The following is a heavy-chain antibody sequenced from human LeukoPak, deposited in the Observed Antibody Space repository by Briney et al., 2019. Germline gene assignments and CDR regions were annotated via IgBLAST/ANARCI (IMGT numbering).Heavy chain of an antibody. CDR3: ARGWPYYYDSSGLNWFDP. CDR2: IYHSGST. Sequence: SQTLSLTCAVSGGSISGGGYSWSWIRQPPGKGLEWIGYIYHSGSTYYNPSLKSRVTISVDRSKNQFSLKLSSVTAADTAVYYCARGWPYYYDSSGLNWFDPWGQGTLVTVSS. CDR1: GGSISGGGYS. V-gene: IGHV4-30-2*01. D-gene: IGHD3-22*01. J-gene: IGHJ5*02.